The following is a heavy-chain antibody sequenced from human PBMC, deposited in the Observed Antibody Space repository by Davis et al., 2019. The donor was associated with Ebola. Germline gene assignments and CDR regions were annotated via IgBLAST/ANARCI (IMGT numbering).Heavy chain of an antibody. CDR1: GGSFSGYY. CDR3: ARDWRLDSNYYYYYGMDV. CDR2: IYYSGST. V-gene: IGHV4-59*01. Sequence: MPSETLSLTCAVYGGSFSGYYWSWIRQPPGKGLEWIGYIYYSGSTNYNPSLKSRVTISVDTSKNQFSLKLSSVTAADTAVYYCARDWRLDSNYYYYYGMDVWGQGTTVTVSS. D-gene: IGHD4-11*01. J-gene: IGHJ6*02.